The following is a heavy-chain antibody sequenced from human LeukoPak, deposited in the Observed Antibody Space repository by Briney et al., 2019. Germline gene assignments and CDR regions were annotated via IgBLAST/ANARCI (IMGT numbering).Heavy chain of an antibody. D-gene: IGHD3-10*01. CDR2: INIDGSST. J-gene: IGHJ4*02. CDR3: ARDTGPLSFGDQ. Sequence: GGSLRLSCAASGFAFSSLYMHWVRQAPGKGLVWVSRINIDGSSTTYADSVKGRFTISRDNTKNTLYLQMNSLRAEDTAVYYCARDTGPLSFGDQGGQGTLVSVSS. V-gene: IGHV3-74*01. CDR1: GFAFSSLY.